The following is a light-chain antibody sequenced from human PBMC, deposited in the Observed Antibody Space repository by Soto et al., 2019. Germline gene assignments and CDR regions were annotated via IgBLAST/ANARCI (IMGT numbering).Light chain of an antibody. CDR1: SSDVGRYKY. CDR2: DVS. J-gene: IGLJ2*01. V-gene: IGLV2-14*01. CDR3: ISYTSSSTWV. Sequence: QSVLTQPASVSGSPGQSITISCTGTSSDVGRYKYVSWFQQHPGKAPKLMIYDVSNRPSGVSNRFSGSKSGNTASLTISGLQAEDEADYYCISYTSSSTWVFGGGTKLTVL.